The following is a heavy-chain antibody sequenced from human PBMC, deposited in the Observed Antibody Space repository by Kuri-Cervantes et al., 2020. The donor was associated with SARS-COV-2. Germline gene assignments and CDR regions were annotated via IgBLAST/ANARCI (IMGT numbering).Heavy chain of an antibody. V-gene: IGHV3-30*03. D-gene: IGHD1-1*01. J-gene: IGHJ6*02. Sequence: GESLKISCAASGFTFSSYGMHWVRQAPGKGLEWVAVISYDGSNKYYADSVKGRFTISRDNSKNTLYLQMNSLRAEDTAVYYCKLRDYYYYYGMDVWGQGTRVTVSS. CDR3: KLRDYYYYYGMDV. CDR1: GFTFSSYG. CDR2: ISYDGSNK.